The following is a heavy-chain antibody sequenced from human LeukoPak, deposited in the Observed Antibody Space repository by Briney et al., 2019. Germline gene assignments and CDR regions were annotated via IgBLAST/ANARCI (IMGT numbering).Heavy chain of an antibody. D-gene: IGHD1-26*01. J-gene: IGHJ4*02. CDR2: IYYSGST. V-gene: IGHV4-30-4*08. CDR3: AREVGPTTWGFDY. CDR1: GGSISSGDYY. Sequence: SETLSLTCTVSGGSISSGDYYWSWIRQPPGKGLEWIGYIYYSGSTYYNPSLKSRVTISVDTSKNQFSLKLSSVTAADTAVYYCAREVGPTTWGFDYWGQGTLVTVSS.